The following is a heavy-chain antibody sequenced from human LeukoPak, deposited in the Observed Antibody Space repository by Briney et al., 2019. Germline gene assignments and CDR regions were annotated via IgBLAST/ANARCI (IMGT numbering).Heavy chain of an antibody. J-gene: IGHJ5*02. CDR3: AKGPAMVRGTFDP. D-gene: IGHD3-10*01. CDR2: NSGSGGTT. Sequence: GGSLRLSCAASGFTFTSYAMSWVRQAPGKGLEWVSANSGSGGTTYYADSVKGRFTISRDYSKNTLYLQMNSLRTEETAVYYCAKGPAMVRGTFDPWGQGTLVTVSS. CDR1: GFTFTSYA. V-gene: IGHV3-23*01.